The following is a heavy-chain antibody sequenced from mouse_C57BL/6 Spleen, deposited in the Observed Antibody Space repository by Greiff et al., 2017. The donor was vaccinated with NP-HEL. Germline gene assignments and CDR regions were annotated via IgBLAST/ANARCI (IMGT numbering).Heavy chain of an antibody. CDR2: IYPRSGNT. CDR3: AREDGDGSSNYYYAMDY. CDR1: GYTFTSYG. J-gene: IGHJ4*01. V-gene: IGHV1-81*01. Sequence: VQLQQSGAELARPGASVKLSCKASGYTFTSYGISWVKQRTGQGLEWIGEIYPRSGNTYYNEKFKGKATLTADKSSSTAYMELRSLTSEDSAVYFCAREDGDGSSNYYYAMDYWGQGTSVTVSS. D-gene: IGHD1-1*01.